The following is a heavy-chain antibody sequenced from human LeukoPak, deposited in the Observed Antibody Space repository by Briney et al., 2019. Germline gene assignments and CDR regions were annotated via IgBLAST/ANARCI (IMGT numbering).Heavy chain of an antibody. CDR2: ISSSSSYI. CDR1: GFTFSSYS. D-gene: IGHD4-17*01. J-gene: IGHJ4*02. V-gene: IGHV3-21*01. Sequence: GGSLRLSCAASGFTFSSYSMNWVRQAPGKGLEWVSSISSSSSYIYYADSVKGRFTISRDNAKNSLYLQMNSLRAEDTAVYYCARDDYGDYVPPDYWGREPWSPSPQ. CDR3: ARDDYGDYVPPDY.